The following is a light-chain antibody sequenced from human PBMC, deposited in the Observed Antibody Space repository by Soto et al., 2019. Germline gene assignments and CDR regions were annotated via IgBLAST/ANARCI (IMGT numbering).Light chain of an antibody. CDR2: HAS. CDR1: QGVASRY. Sequence: EIVLTQSPGTLSLSPGERATLSCRASQGVASRYLAWYQQKPGQAPRLLIYHASSRAIGIPDRFSGNGSGTDFTLTISRLEPEDFAVYYCQQYGSSPQTFGQGTKVEVK. J-gene: IGKJ1*01. CDR3: QQYGSSPQT. V-gene: IGKV3-20*01.